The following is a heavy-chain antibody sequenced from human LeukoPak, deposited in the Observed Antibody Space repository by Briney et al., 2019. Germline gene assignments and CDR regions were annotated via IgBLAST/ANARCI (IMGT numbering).Heavy chain of an antibody. CDR1: GGSISSSSSY. V-gene: IGHV4-39*01. CDR2: IYYSGST. D-gene: IGHD3-22*01. J-gene: IGHJ4*02. CDR3: ARQVRDSSGYYKASYFDY. Sequence: SETLSLTCTVSGGSISSSSSYWGWIRQPPGKGLECIGIIYYSGSTCYNPSLKSRVTISVDTSKNQFSLKLNSVTAADTAVYYCARQVRDSSGYYKASYFDYWGQGTLVTVSS.